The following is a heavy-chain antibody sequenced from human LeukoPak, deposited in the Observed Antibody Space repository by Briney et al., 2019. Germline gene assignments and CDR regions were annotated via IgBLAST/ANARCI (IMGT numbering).Heavy chain of an antibody. D-gene: IGHD3-22*01. CDR1: GYTFTSYG. CDR3: ARYSYYYDSSGYCPFAFDI. J-gene: IGHJ3*02. V-gene: IGHV1-18*01. CDR2: ISAYNGNT. Sequence: ASVKVSCKASGYTFTSYGISWVRQAPGQGLEWMGWISAYNGNTNCAQKLQGRVTMTTDTSTSTAYMELRSLRSDDTAVYYCARYSYYYDSSGYCPFAFDIWGQGTMVTVSS.